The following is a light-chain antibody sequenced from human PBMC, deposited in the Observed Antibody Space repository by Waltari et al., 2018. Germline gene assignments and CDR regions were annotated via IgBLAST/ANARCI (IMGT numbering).Light chain of an antibody. J-gene: IGLJ2*01. Sequence: QSVLTQPPSASGTPGPRVTISCSGSSSNIGRNSVDWYQQVPGTAPKLLNYSNNQRPSGVPDRFSGSKSGTSASLAISGLQSEDEAEYFCAAWDDSLNLIFGVGTKLTVL. CDR3: AAWDDSLNLI. CDR1: SSNIGRNS. V-gene: IGLV1-44*01. CDR2: SNN.